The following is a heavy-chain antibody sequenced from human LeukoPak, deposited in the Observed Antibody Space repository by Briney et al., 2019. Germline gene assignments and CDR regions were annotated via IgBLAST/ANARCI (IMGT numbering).Heavy chain of an antibody. Sequence: ASVKVSCKASGYTFTSYYMHWVRQAPGQGLEWMGIINPSGGSPSYAQKFQGRVTMTRDTSTSTLYMELSSLRSEDTAVYYCAREADCGGDCYMPVRHFQCWGQGTLVTVSS. V-gene: IGHV1-46*01. D-gene: IGHD2-21*02. CDR1: GYTFTSYY. J-gene: IGHJ1*01. CDR3: AREADCGGDCYMPVRHFQC. CDR2: INPSGGSP.